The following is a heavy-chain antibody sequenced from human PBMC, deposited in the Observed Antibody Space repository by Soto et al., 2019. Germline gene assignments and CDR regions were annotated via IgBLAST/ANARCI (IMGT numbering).Heavy chain of an antibody. Sequence: EVQLLESGGGLVQPGGSLRLSCAASGFTFSSYAMRWVRQAPGKGLEWVSAISGSGGSTYYADSVKGRFTISRDNSKNTLYLQMNSLRAENTAVYYCARRGSGSYYDYWGQGTLVTVSS. J-gene: IGHJ4*02. CDR3: ARRGSGSYYDY. CDR2: ISGSGGST. V-gene: IGHV3-23*01. D-gene: IGHD1-26*01. CDR1: GFTFSSYA.